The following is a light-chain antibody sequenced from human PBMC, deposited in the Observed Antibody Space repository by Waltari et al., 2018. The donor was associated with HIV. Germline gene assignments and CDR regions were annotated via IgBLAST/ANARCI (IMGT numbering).Light chain of an antibody. V-gene: IGLV2-14*03. CDR2: DAS. Sequence: QSALTQPASVSGSPGQSITISCTGTSSDIGGYNYVSWYQQHPGKAPKLMIFDASNRPSGISNRFSGPKSGNTASLTISGLQADDEAHYFCSSFSITSTLVVFGGGTKLTVL. J-gene: IGLJ2*01. CDR1: SSDIGGYNY. CDR3: SSFSITSTLVV.